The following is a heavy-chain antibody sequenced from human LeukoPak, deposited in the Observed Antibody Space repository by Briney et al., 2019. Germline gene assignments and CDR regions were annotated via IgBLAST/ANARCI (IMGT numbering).Heavy chain of an antibody. CDR2: ISSSGSTI. Sequence: PGGSLRLSCAASGFTFSDYYMSWIRQAPGKGLEWDSYISSSGSTIYYADSVKGRFTISRDNAKNSLYLQMNSLRAEDTAVYYCARDLEYYYDSGQVRWFDPWGQGTLVTVSS. J-gene: IGHJ5*02. CDR1: GFTFSDYY. D-gene: IGHD3-22*01. V-gene: IGHV3-11*01. CDR3: ARDLEYYYDSGQVRWFDP.